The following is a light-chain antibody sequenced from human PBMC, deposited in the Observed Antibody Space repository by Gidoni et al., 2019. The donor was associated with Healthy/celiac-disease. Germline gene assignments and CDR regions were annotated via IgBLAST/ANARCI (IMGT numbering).Light chain of an antibody. CDR1: QSVSSSY. CDR2: GAS. Sequence: EIVLTQSPGTLSLSPGERATLSCRASQSVSSSYLAWYQQKPGQAPRLLIYGASSRSTGIPDRCSGSGSGTDFTLTISRLEPEDVAVYYCQQYGSSLTWTFGQGTKVEIK. V-gene: IGKV3-20*01. J-gene: IGKJ1*01. CDR3: QQYGSSLTWT.